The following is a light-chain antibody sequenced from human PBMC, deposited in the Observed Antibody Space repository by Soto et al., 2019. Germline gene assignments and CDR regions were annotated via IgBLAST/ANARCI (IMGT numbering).Light chain of an antibody. J-gene: IGKJ5*01. CDR1: QSVSSN. Sequence: EIRLTQSPATLSVSQGERATLSCRASQSVSSNLAWYQQKPGQAPRLLIYDASNRATGIPARFSGSGSGTDFTLTISSLEPEDFAVYYCQQRSNWPPITFGQGTRLEIK. V-gene: IGKV3-11*01. CDR3: QQRSNWPPIT. CDR2: DAS.